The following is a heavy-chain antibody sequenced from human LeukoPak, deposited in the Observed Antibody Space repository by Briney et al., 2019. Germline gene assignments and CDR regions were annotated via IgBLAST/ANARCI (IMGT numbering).Heavy chain of an antibody. CDR2: IYYSGTT. CDR3: ATTYCGGDCYPAW. D-gene: IGHD2-21*02. V-gene: IGHV4-39*01. CDR1: GDSISKSSYY. J-gene: IGHJ4*02. Sequence: SETLSLTCTVSGDSISKSSYYWGFIRQPPGKGLEWIVNIYYSGTTYYSPSLSSRVTISVDTSKNQFSLKLNSMTAADTAVYYCATTYCGGDCYPAWWGQGTLVTVSS.